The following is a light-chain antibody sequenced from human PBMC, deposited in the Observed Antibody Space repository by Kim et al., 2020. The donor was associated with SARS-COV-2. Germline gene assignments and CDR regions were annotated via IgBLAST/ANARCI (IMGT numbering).Light chain of an antibody. V-gene: IGLV3-19*01. Sequence: AWGQTGRITCQGDSLRSYYGSWYQQKPGQAPVLVIYGKNNRPSGIPDRFSGSSSGNTASLTITGAQAEDEADYYCNSRDSSGNHWVFGGGTQLTVL. CDR1: SLRSYY. J-gene: IGLJ3*02. CDR3: NSRDSSGNHWV. CDR2: GKN.